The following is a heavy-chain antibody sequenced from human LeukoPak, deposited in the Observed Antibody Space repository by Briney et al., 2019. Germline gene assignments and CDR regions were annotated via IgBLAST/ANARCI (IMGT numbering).Heavy chain of an antibody. J-gene: IGHJ6*03. CDR1: GGSISSSTHY. CDR3: ARLRNYYHYMDV. V-gene: IGHV4-39*01. Sequence: SETLSLTCTVSGGSISSSTHYWGWIRQPPGKGPEWIGSIYYSGSTYYNPSLKSRVTISVDTSKKQFSLKLSSVTAADTAVYYCARLRNYYHYMDVWGKGTTVTVSS. CDR2: IYYSGST.